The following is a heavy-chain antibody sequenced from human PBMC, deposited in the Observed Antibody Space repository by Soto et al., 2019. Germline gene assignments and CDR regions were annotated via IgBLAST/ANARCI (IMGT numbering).Heavy chain of an antibody. V-gene: IGHV1-8*01. J-gene: IGHJ6*02. CDR1: GYTFTSYD. CDR3: AREGHSVVVPAATVGTFRTGYYYGMDV. Sequence: ASVKVSCKASGYTFTSYDINWVRQATGQGLEWMGWMNPNSGNTGYAQKFQGRVAMTRDTSISTAYMELSRLRSDDTAVYYCAREGHSVVVPAATVGTFRTGYYYGMDVWGQGTTVTVSS. D-gene: IGHD2-2*01. CDR2: MNPNSGNT.